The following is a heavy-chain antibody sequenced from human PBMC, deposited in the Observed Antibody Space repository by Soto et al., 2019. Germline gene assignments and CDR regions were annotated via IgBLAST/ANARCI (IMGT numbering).Heavy chain of an antibody. Sequence: EVQLVESGGGLVKPGGSLRLSCAASGFTFSSYSMNWVRQAPGKGLEWVSSISSSSSYIYYADSVKGRFTISRDNAKNSLYLQMNSLRAEDTAVYYCARDFGSGSYSFDYWGQGTLVTVSS. J-gene: IGHJ4*02. D-gene: IGHD3-10*01. V-gene: IGHV3-21*01. CDR2: ISSSSSYI. CDR1: GFTFSSYS. CDR3: ARDFGSGSYSFDY.